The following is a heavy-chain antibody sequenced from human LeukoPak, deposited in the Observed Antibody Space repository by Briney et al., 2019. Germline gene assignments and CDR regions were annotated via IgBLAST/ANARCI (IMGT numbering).Heavy chain of an antibody. V-gene: IGHV4-61*02. J-gene: IGHJ6*03. D-gene: IGHD3-3*01. CDR2: IYTSGRT. CDR1: GRSLSTGSYY. CDR3: ARVVEDYDFWSGYNYYYYYMDV. Sequence: SQTLSLTRTLSGRSLSTGSYYWNWIRQPAGKGLEWIGRIYTSGRTNYNPSLKSRVTISVDTSKNQFSLKLSSVTAADTAVYYCARVVEDYDFWSGYNYYYYYMDVWGKGTTVTVSS.